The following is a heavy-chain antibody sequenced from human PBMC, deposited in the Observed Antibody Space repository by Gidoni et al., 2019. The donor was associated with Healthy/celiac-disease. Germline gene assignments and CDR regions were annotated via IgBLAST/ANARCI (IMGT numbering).Heavy chain of an antibody. CDR3: TTAVGATSPDYYYYYYMDV. J-gene: IGHJ6*03. CDR1: GFSFSNAC. Sequence: EVQLVESGGGLVKPGGSLRLPCAASGFSFSNACSNRARQAPGKGLEGVGRIKSKTDGGTTDYAAPVKGRFNISRDDSKNTLYLQMNSLKTEDTAVYYCTTAVGATSPDYYYYYYMDVWGKGTTVTVSS. V-gene: IGHV3-15*07. CDR2: IKSKTDGGTT. D-gene: IGHD1-26*01.